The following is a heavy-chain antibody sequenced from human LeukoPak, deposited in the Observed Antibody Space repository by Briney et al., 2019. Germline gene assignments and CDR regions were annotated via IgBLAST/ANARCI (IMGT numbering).Heavy chain of an antibody. CDR2: ITSSGGNT. CDR3: AKARVGEAGASDY. J-gene: IGHJ4*02. V-gene: IGHV3-23*01. CDR1: GFTFSNYA. D-gene: IGHD6-13*01. Sequence: GASLRLSCAASGFTFSNYAMSWVRQSPGQGLEWLSTITSSGGNTFYADSVKGRFTISRDNSNNTLYLQMDSLSAEDTAVYYCAKARVGEAGASDYRGQGTLVTVSS.